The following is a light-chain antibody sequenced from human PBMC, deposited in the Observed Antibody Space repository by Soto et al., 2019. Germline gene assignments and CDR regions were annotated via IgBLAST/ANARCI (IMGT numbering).Light chain of an antibody. CDR2: EVS. V-gene: IGLV2-14*01. J-gene: IGLJ1*01. CDR1: SSDVGGYKF. Sequence: QSVLTQPASVSGSPGQSITISCTGTSSDVGGYKFVSWYQQHPGKAPKLMIYEVSNRPSGVSSRFSGSKSGNTAFLTISGLQAEDEADYYCGSYTGSIYVFGPGTKLTVL. CDR3: GSYTGSIYV.